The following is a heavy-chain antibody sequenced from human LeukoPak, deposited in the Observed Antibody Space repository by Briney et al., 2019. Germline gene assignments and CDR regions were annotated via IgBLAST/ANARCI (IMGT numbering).Heavy chain of an antibody. CDR3: ARVAMVRGVIRGGLCFDY. Sequence: SQTPSLTCTVSGGSISSGGYYWSWIRQHPGKGLEWIGYIYYSGSTYYNPSLKSRVTISVDTSKNQFSLKLSSVTAADTAVYYCARVAMVRGVIRGGLCFDYWGQGTLVTVSS. V-gene: IGHV4-31*03. CDR2: IYYSGST. J-gene: IGHJ4*02. CDR1: GGSISSGGYY. D-gene: IGHD3-10*01.